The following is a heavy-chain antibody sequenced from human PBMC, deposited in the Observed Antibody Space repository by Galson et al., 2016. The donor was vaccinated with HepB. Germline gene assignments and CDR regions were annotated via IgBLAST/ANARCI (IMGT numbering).Heavy chain of an antibody. CDR3: ASLSLDENSFDV. D-gene: IGHD3-3*02. CDR2: ISSTNDKT. Sequence: SVKVSCKASAYSLSAFDISWVRQAPGQGLEWMGWISSTNDKTKYAQTFQGRVTMTTDTSTSTAYMELRNLRADDTAVYYCASLSLDENSFDVWGRRTMVTVSS. J-gene: IGHJ3*01. V-gene: IGHV1-18*04. CDR1: AYSLSAFD.